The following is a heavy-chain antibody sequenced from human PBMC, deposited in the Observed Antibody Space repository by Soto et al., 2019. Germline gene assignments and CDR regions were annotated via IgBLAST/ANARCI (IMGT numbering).Heavy chain of an antibody. CDR2: IYPGDSDT. Sequence: GESLKISCKGSGYSFTSYWIGWVRQMPGKGLEWMGIIYPGDSDTRYSPSFQGQVTISADKSISTAYLQWSSLKASDTAMYYCARRYYYGSGSYEANYYFDYWGQGTLVTVSS. D-gene: IGHD3-10*01. CDR3: ARRYYYGSGSYEANYYFDY. V-gene: IGHV5-51*01. J-gene: IGHJ4*02. CDR1: GYSFTSYW.